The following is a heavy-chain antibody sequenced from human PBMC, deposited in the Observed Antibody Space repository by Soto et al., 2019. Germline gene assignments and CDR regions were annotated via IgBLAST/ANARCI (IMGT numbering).Heavy chain of an antibody. CDR2: ISWNGGTT. V-gene: IGHV3-9*01. D-gene: IGHD2-8*01. CDR3: AKDVRDLWWGGGYFEN. J-gene: IGHJ4*02. CDR1: GFTFDNYA. Sequence: EVQLVESGGDLVQPGRSLRLSCAASGFTFDNYAMHWVRQVPGKAPEWVSGISWNGGTTGYADSVKGRFTISRDSARNSLYLQMNRLRPEDTALYYCAKDVRDLWWGGGYFENWGQGTPVTVSS.